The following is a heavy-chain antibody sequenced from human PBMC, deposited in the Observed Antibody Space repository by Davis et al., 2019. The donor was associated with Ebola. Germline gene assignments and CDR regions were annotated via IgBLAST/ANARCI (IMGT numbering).Heavy chain of an antibody. CDR1: GFTFSSYW. J-gene: IGHJ4*02. CDR2: IKQDGSEK. D-gene: IGHD3-16*01. CDR3: ARGIMKYYFEY. Sequence: GGSLRLSCAASGFTFSSYWMSWVRQAPGKGLEWVANIKQDGSEKYYVDSVKGRFTISRDNAKNSLYLQMNSLRVEDTAVYYCARGIMKYYFEYWGQGSLVTVSS. V-gene: IGHV3-7*01.